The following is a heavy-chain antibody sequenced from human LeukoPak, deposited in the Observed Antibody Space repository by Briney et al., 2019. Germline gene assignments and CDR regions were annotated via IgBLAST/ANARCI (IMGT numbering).Heavy chain of an antibody. V-gene: IGHV1-18*01. J-gene: IGHJ4*02. Sequence: ASVKVSCKASGYTFTSYGISWVRQAPGQGLEWMGWISAYNDNAHYAQGLEGRVTMTSETSTRTAYMELRSLRSDDTAVYYCARSTLGIEFEYWGQGSLVTVSS. D-gene: IGHD7-27*01. CDR3: ARSTLGIEFEY. CDR2: ISAYNDNA. CDR1: GYTFTSYG.